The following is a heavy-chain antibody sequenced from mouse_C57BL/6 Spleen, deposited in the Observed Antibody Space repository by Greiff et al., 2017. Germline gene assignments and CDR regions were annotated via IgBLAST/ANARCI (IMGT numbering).Heavy chain of an antibody. Sequence: QVQLQQPGAELVKPGASVMLSCKASGYTFTSYWMHWVKQRPGRGLEWIGRIGPTSGGTKSNEKFMSKATLTVDKPSSPAYMQLSSVSSEDSAVYYCARSGAYDYDRVFAYWGQGALVAVSA. V-gene: IGHV1-72*01. J-gene: IGHJ3*01. D-gene: IGHD2-4*01. CDR3: ARSGAYDYDRVFAY. CDR1: GYTFTSYW. CDR2: IGPTSGGT.